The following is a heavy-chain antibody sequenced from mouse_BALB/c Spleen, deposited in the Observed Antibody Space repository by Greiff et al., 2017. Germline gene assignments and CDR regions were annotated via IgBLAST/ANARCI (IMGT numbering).Heavy chain of an antibody. J-gene: IGHJ4*01. D-gene: IGHD4-1*01. V-gene: IGHV5-6*03. Sequence: DVKLQESGGGLVQPGGSLKLSCAASGFTFSSYGMSWVRQTPDKRLEWVATISSGGSYTYYPDSVKGRFTISRDNAKNTLYLQMSSLKSEDTAMYYCARQLTGTGAMDYWGQGTSVTVSS. CDR2: ISSGGSYT. CDR3: ARQLTGTGAMDY. CDR1: GFTFSSYG.